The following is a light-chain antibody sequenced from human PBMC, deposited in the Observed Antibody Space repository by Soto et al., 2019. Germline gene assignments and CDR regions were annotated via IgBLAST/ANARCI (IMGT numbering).Light chain of an antibody. CDR1: QSISTY. J-gene: IGKJ1*01. V-gene: IGKV1-39*01. Sequence: DIHRTQAPSSLSASVGDRVTITCRASQSISTYLNWYQQKPGKAPNLLIYTTSNLQPGVPSRFSGSGSGTDFTLAISSLQPEDFATYYCQQSFASPRTFGQGTKVDIK. CDR2: TTS. CDR3: QQSFASPRT.